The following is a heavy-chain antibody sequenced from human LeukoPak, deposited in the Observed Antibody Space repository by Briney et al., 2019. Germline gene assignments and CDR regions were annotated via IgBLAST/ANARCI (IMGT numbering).Heavy chain of an antibody. CDR2: INHSGST. V-gene: IGHV4-34*01. CDR3: AREPYYYDSSRYAFDI. Sequence: SETLSLTCAVYGGSFSGYYWSWIRQPPGKGLEWIGEINHSGSTNYNPSLKSRVTISVDTSKNQFSLKLSSVTAADTAVYYCAREPYYYDSSRYAFDIWGQGTMVTVSS. D-gene: IGHD3-22*01. J-gene: IGHJ3*02. CDR1: GGSFSGYY.